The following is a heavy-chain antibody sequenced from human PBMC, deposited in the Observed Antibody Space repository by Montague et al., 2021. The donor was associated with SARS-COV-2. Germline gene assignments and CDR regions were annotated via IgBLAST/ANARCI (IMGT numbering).Heavy chain of an antibody. CDR3: TRQFVGQGYCSSTMCSDAFDI. CDR1: GFTFGYYA. D-gene: IGHD2-2*01. CDR2: IRTKAYGGTT. V-gene: IGHV3-49*03. J-gene: IGHJ3*02. Sequence: CLRLSCAASGFTFGYYAMYWFRQAPGKGLEWVGFIRTKAYGGTTEYAASVKGRFTISRDDSKSIAYLQMNSLKAEDTAVYYCTRQFVGQGYCSSTMCSDAFDIWGQGTMVTVSS.